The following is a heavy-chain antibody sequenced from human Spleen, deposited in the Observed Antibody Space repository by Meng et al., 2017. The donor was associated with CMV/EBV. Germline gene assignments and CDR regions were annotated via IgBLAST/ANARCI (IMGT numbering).Heavy chain of an antibody. V-gene: IGHV3-30*04. J-gene: IGHJ6*02. D-gene: IGHD1-26*01. CDR3: AKIGSFTYYYYGMDV. CDR1: GFTFSSYA. Sequence: GESLKISCAASGFTFSSYAMHWVRQAPGKGLEWVAVISYDGSNKYYADFVKGRFTISRDNSKNTLYLQMDSLGAEDTAVYYCAKIGSFTYYYYGMDVWGQGTTVTVSS. CDR2: ISYDGSNK.